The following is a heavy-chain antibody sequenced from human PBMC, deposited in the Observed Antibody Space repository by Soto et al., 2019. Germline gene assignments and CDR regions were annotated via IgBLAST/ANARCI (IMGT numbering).Heavy chain of an antibody. J-gene: IGHJ4*02. CDR2: ISSGGINI. V-gene: IGHV3-48*03. D-gene: IGHD1-7*01. CDR3: ARDHPNRNYGTCFDY. CDR1: GFSFSIYE. Sequence: GGSLRLSCAASGFSFSIYEMNWVRQAPGKGLEWVSYISSGGINIHYADSVKGRFTISRDNAKNSLYLQMNSLRAEDTAVYYCARDHPNRNYGTCFDYWGQGTLVTVS.